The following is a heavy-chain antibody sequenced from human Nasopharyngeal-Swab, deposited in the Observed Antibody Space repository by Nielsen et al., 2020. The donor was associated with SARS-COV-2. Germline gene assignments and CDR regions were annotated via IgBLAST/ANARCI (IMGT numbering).Heavy chain of an antibody. CDR3: TRGLTRHIVQWNPTPY. CDR2: ISELGTGI. J-gene: IGHJ4*02. CDR1: GFSITTYG. Sequence: GESLKISCAASGFSITTYGMTWVRQAPGKGLEWISGISELGTGIYYAESVWGRFTISRDTSKNTVYLQMNTLRADDTALYFCTRGLTRHIVQWNPTPYWGQGTLVTVSS. D-gene: IGHD3-16*02. V-gene: IGHV3-23*01.